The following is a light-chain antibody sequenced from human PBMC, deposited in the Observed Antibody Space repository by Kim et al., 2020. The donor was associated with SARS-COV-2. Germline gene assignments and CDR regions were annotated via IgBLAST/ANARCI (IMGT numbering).Light chain of an antibody. J-gene: IGKJ2*01. CDR2: KAS. CDR1: HNINSW. V-gene: IGKV1-5*03. CDR3: QQYSSHPHT. Sequence: ASLGNRGTITCRASHNINSWWAWYQQRPGKAPQHLIYKASTLESGVPSRFSGSGSGTEFTLTINNLQPDDFATYHCQQYSSHPHTFGQGTKVDIK.